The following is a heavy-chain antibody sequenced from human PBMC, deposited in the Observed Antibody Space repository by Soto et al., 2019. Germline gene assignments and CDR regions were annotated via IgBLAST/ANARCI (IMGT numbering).Heavy chain of an antibody. CDR1: GFIVSTIY. V-gene: IGHV3-66*01. Sequence: GGSLRLSCAASGFIVSTIYMSWVRQAPGKGLEWVSTIYADGRTYYVDSVKGRFTISRDNAKNSLYLQMNSLRAEDTAVYYCARDPNIVLVPAALRSYYYYYGMDVWGQGTTVTVSS. D-gene: IGHD2-2*01. J-gene: IGHJ6*02. CDR2: IYADGRT. CDR3: ARDPNIVLVPAALRSYYYYYGMDV.